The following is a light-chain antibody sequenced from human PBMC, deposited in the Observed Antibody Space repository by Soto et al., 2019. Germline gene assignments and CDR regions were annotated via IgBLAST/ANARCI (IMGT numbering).Light chain of an antibody. CDR1: SSEVGGYNY. Sequence: SVLTQPAPVSGSPGQSITISCTGTSSEVGGYNYVSWYQQHPGKAPKLMIYDVSNRPSGVSNRFSGSKSGNTASLTISGLQAEDEADYYCSSYTSSSTLRVFGTGTKVTVL. J-gene: IGLJ1*01. CDR2: DVS. CDR3: SSYTSSSTLRV. V-gene: IGLV2-14*01.